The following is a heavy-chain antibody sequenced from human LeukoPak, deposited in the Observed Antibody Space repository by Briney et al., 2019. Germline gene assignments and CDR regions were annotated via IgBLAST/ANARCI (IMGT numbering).Heavy chain of an antibody. Sequence: GGSLRLSCAAANFTFSHYGMHWVRQAPGKGLEWVAVIWSDGSNQYHADSVKGRFTISRDNSKNTVYLQMNSLRVEDTGVYYCAKDAQRGFDYSNSLEYWGQGILVTVSS. D-gene: IGHD4-11*01. J-gene: IGHJ4*02. V-gene: IGHV3-33*06. CDR2: IWSDGSNQ. CDR3: AKDAQRGFDYSNSLEY. CDR1: NFTFSHYG.